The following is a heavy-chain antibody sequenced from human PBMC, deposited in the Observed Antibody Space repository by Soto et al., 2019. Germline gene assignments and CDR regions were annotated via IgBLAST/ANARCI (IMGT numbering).Heavy chain of an antibody. CDR2: INAGNGNT. D-gene: IGHD6-13*01. V-gene: IGHV1-3*01. Sequence: GASVKVSCKASGYTFTSYAMHWVRQAPGQRLEWMGWINAGNGNTKYSQKFQGRVTITRDTSASTAYMELSSLRSEDTAVYYCARRSIAAAGRHYYYYGMDVWGQGTTVTVSS. J-gene: IGHJ6*02. CDR1: GYTFTSYA. CDR3: ARRSIAAAGRHYYYYGMDV.